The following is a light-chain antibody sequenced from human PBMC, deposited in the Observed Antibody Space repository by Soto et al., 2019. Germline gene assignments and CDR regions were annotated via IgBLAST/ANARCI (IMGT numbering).Light chain of an antibody. CDR1: QGIRNY. Sequence: EMTQSPAALSSSVGDRVTVACRASQGIRNYLAWYQQKPGKVPKLLIYAASTLHSGVPSRFSGSGSGTDFTLTISGLQPEDFAFYYCQQRYSPPLSFGGGTKVDI. CDR3: QQRYSPPLS. J-gene: IGKJ4*01. CDR2: AAS. V-gene: IGKV1-27*01.